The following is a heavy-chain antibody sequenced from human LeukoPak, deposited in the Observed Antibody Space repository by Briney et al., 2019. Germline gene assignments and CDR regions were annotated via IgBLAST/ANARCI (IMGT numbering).Heavy chain of an antibody. CDR3: ARALHFEGFGPFDY. Sequence: PGGSLRLSCAASGFTFSSYGMHWVRQAPGKGLEWVAGIWYDGSNKYYADSVKGRFTISRDNSKNTLYLQMNSLRAEDTAVYYCARALHFEGFGPFDYWGQGTLVTVSS. CDR2: IWYDGSNK. CDR1: GFTFSSYG. V-gene: IGHV3-33*01. D-gene: IGHD3-16*01. J-gene: IGHJ4*02.